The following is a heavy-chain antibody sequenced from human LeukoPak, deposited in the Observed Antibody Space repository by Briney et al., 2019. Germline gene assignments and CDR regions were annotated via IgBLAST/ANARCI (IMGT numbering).Heavy chain of an antibody. CDR2: MHSSGST. J-gene: IGHJ4*02. V-gene: IGHV4-4*07. CDR1: GGSISSYY. CDR3: TRENRPFCPFAF. Sequence: SETLSLTCTVSGGSISSYYWTWIRQPAGKGLEWIGRMHSSGSTDYNPSLKSRLTMSLDTSKNQISLELTSVTAADTAMYYCTRENRPFCPFAFWGQGVLVTVSS. D-gene: IGHD2/OR15-2a*01.